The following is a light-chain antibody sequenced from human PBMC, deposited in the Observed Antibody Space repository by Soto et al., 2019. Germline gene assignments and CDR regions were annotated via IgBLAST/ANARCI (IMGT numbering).Light chain of an antibody. CDR3: QSYDSDLSVV. Sequence: QSVLTQPPSLSGAPGKRVTISCTGSSSNIGAGHGVQWYQQPPGTAPKLLIYENNNRPSGVPVRFSGSKSGTSASLAITGLQAEDEADYYCQSYDSDLSVVFGGGTKVTVL. CDR2: ENN. J-gene: IGLJ2*01. CDR1: SSNIGAGHG. V-gene: IGLV1-40*01.